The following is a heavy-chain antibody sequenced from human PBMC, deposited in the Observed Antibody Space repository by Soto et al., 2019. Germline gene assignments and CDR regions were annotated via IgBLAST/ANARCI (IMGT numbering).Heavy chain of an antibody. V-gene: IGHV4-59*01. CDR2: IYYTGSN. Sequence: QVQLQESGPGLVKPSETLSLTCTVSGGSISSYYWSWIRQPPGKGLEWIGDIYYTGSNNYNPSLKSRVTISVDPSKKQFSLQLSSGTAADTAVYYCANFNWDFDLWGRGTLGTVSS. CDR3: ANFNWDFDL. CDR1: GGSISSYY. J-gene: IGHJ2*01.